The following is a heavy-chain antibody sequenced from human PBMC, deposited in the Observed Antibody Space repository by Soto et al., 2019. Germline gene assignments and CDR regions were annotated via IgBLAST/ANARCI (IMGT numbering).Heavy chain of an antibody. Sequence: PSETLSLTCAVSGGSISSGGYSWSWIRQPPGKGLEWIGYIYHSGSTYYNPSLKSRVTISVDRSKNQFSLKLSSVTAADTAVYYCARVLRGVYGDWFDPWGQGTLVTVSS. D-gene: IGHD4-17*01. CDR3: ARVLRGVYGDWFDP. CDR1: GGSISSGGYS. CDR2: IYHSGST. V-gene: IGHV4-30-2*01. J-gene: IGHJ5*02.